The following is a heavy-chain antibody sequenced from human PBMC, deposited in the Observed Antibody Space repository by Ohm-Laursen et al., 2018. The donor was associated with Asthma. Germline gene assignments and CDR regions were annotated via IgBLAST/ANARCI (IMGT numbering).Heavy chain of an antibody. CDR3: ANDPMMVVVTRVVGAFDI. CDR2: FSGSAGST. CDR1: GFTFSSYA. J-gene: IGHJ3*02. V-gene: IGHV3-23*01. Sequence: SLRLSCAASGFTFSSYAMSWFRQAPGKGLEWVSAFSGSAGSTYYADSVKGRFTISRDNSKNTLYLQMNSLRAEDTAVYYWANDPMMVVVTRVVGAFDIWGQGTMVTVSS. D-gene: IGHD3-22*01.